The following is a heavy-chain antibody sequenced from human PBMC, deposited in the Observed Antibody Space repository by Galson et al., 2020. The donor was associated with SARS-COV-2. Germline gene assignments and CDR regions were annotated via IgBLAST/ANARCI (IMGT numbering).Heavy chain of an antibody. J-gene: IGHJ3*02. CDR1: GTSISGGSYS. D-gene: IGHD4-17*01. CDR2: ISHRGGT. V-gene: IGHV4-30-2*01. Sequence: SETLSLTCAVSGTSISGGSYSWNWLRQPPGTGLEWIGYISHRGGTYYNPSLKSRVTISGDRSKNQFSLRLSSVTAADAAVYFCARLHYGEYAPEAFDIWGPGTRVTVAS. CDR3: ARLHYGEYAPEAFDI.